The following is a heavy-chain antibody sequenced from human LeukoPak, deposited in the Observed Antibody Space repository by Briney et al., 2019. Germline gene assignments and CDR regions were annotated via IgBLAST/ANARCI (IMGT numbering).Heavy chain of an antibody. J-gene: IGHJ6*02. D-gene: IGHD5/OR15-5a*01. CDR3: ARHVSQGYGLDV. V-gene: IGHV7-4-1*02. CDR1: GYTFSTYP. Sequence: ASVKVSCKASGYTFSTYPMNWVRQAPGQGLEWMGWINTNTGSPTYAQGLTGRFVFSLDTSVSTAFLQISGLKASDTAMYYCARHVSQGYGLDVWGQGSTVTVSS. CDR2: INTNTGSP.